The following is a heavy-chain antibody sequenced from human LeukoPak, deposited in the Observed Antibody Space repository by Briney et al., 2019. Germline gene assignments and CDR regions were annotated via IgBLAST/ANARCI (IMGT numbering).Heavy chain of an antibody. V-gene: IGHV4-4*07. CDR2: ICVTGST. CDR3: AGGHCTTTTCNSYYGMDV. CDR1: GGSINSHC. Sequence: SEALSLTCTVSGGSINSHCWNWIRQPAGKRLEWIGHICVTGSTNSNPSLKSRVTMSVDTSKNHLSLRLNSVTAADTAVYYCAGGHCTTTTCNSYYGMDVWGQGTTVTVSS. J-gene: IGHJ6*02. D-gene: IGHD2-2*01.